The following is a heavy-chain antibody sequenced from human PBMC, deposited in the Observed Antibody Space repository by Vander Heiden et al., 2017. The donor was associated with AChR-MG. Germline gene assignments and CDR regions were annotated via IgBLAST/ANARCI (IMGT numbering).Heavy chain of an antibody. D-gene: IGHD4-17*01. V-gene: IGHV4-30-2*01. CDR1: GGSISSGGYS. J-gene: IGHJ4*02. Sequence: QLQLQESGSGLVKPSQTLSLTFAGSGGSISSGGYSGSWIRQPPGKGLEWIGSIYHSGSTYYNPSLKSRVTISVDRSTNQFSLKLSSVTAADTAVYYCARAEDYGDYGLDYWGQGTLVTVSS. CDR3: ARAEDYGDYGLDY. CDR2: IYHSGST.